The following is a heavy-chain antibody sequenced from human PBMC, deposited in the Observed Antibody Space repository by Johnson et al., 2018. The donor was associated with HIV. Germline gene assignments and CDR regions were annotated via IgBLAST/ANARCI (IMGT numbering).Heavy chain of an antibody. V-gene: IGHV3-23*04. Sequence: LVESGGGVVQPGKSLRLSCAASGFIFSNYPMHWVRQAPGKGLEWVSAISGSGGSTYYADSVKGRFTISRDNSKNTLYLQMNSLRAEDTAVYYCAVVALPMYWYDAFDIWGQGTMVTVSS. CDR2: ISGSGGST. CDR1: GFIFSNYP. CDR3: AVVALPMYWYDAFDI. J-gene: IGHJ3*02. D-gene: IGHD2-21*01.